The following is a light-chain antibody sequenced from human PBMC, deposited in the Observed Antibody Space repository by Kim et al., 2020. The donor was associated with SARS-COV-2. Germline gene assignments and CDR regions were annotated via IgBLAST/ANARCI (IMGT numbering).Light chain of an antibody. J-gene: IGKJ1*01. CDR3: QKYDSAPWT. CDR2: AAS. V-gene: IGKV1-27*01. CDR1: QVSGNS. Sequence: VGETVTITCRASQVSGNSLAWYQQKPGRAPKLLIFAASTLQSGLPSRFSGSGSETEFTLTIASLQPDDVATYSCQKYDSAPWTFGPGTKVDIK.